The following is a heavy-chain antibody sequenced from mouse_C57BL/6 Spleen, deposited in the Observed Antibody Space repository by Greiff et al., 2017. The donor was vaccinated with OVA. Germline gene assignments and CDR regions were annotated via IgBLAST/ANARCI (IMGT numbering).Heavy chain of an antibody. CDR1: GFSLSTFGMG. J-gene: IGHJ2*01. CDR2: IWWDDDK. V-gene: IGHV8-8*01. CDR3: ARMAYYDYDAYYFDY. Sequence: QVTLKESGPGILQPSQTLSLTCSFSGFSLSTFGMGVGWIRQPSGKGLEWLAHIWWDDDKYYNPALKSRLTISKDTSKNQVFLKIANVDTADTATYYCARMAYYDYDAYYFDYWGQGTTLTVSS. D-gene: IGHD2-4*01.